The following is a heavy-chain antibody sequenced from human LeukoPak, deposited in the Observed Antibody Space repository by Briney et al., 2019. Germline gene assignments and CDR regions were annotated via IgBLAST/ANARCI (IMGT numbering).Heavy chain of an antibody. CDR1: GGSFSGYY. CDR2: ISHSGST. Sequence: SETLSLTCAVYGGSFSGYYWSWIRQPPGKGLEWIGEISHSGSTNYNPPLKSRVTISVDTSKNQFSLKLSSVTAADTAVYYCARGWSWVDVWGQGTTVTVSS. V-gene: IGHV4-34*01. J-gene: IGHJ6*02. D-gene: IGHD3-10*01. CDR3: ARGWSWVDV.